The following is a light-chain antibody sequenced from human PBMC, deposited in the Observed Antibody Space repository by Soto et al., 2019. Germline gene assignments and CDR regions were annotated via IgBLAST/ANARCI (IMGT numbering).Light chain of an antibody. J-gene: IGKJ4*01. Sequence: EIVLTQSPATLSLSPGERATLSCRTSQSVGTYLAWYQQKPGQAPRLLIYDASISATGIPARFSGSGSGTDFTLTISGLEPEDFAVYYCQQRTNWPPLSFGGGTKVEIK. CDR1: QSVGTY. V-gene: IGKV3-11*01. CDR3: QQRTNWPPLS. CDR2: DAS.